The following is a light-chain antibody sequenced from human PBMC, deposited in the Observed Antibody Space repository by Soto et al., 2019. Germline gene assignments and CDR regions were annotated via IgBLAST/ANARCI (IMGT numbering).Light chain of an antibody. CDR3: QQYNSYPRT. CDR2: KAC. Sequence: DIKMTQSTSTLSTSVGDRVTITCRGSQSISSWLAWYQQKPGKAPKLLIYKACSLESGVPSRFSGSGSWTEFTLTISSLQPDDVATYYCQQYNSYPRTFGQ. J-gene: IGKJ1*01. CDR1: QSISSW. V-gene: IGKV1-5*03.